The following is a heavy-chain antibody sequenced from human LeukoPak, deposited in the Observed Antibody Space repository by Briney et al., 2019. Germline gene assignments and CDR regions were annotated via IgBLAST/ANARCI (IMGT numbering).Heavy chain of an antibody. V-gene: IGHV3-23*01. Sequence: GGSLRLSCAASGFTFSGYAMSWVRQAPGRGLEWVSTISGSGDITYYADSVKGRLTISRDNSKNTLYLQMNSLRAEDTAVYYCAKDCRSGGSCSDYWGQGTLVTVSS. CDR1: GFTFSGYA. CDR3: AKDCRSGGSCSDY. J-gene: IGHJ4*02. D-gene: IGHD2-15*01. CDR2: ISGSGDIT.